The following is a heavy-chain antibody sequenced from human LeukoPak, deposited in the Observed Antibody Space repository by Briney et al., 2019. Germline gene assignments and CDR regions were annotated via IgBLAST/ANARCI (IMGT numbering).Heavy chain of an antibody. V-gene: IGHV1-46*01. CDR2: INPSGGST. CDR1: GYTFTSYY. Sequence: GASVKVSCKASGYTFTSYYMHWVRQAPGQGLEWMGIINPSGGSTSYAQKFQGRVTMTRDTSTGTVYMELSSLRSEDTAVYYCARFTVTNYYFDYWGQGTLVTVSS. CDR3: ARFTVTNYYFDY. J-gene: IGHJ4*02. D-gene: IGHD4-17*01.